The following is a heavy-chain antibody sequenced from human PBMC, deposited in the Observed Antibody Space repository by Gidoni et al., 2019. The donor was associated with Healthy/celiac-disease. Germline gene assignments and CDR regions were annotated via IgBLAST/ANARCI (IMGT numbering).Heavy chain of an antibody. CDR2: IRSKAYGGTT. Sequence: EVQLVEAGGGLVQPGRSLRLSCPASGFTFGDYAMSWVRQAPGKGLEWVGFIRSKAYGGTTEYAASVKGRFTISRDDSKSIAYLQMNSLKTEDTAVYYCTRDGLKGEQLWLLYYYYYGMDVWGQGTTVTVSS. J-gene: IGHJ6*02. CDR3: TRDGLKGEQLWLLYYYYYGMDV. V-gene: IGHV3-49*04. D-gene: IGHD5-18*01. CDR1: GFTFGDYA.